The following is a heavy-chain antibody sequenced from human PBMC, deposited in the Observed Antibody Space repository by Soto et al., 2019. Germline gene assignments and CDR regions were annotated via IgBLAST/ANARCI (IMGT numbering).Heavy chain of an antibody. V-gene: IGHV5-51*01. CDR1: GYNFKNWW. J-gene: IGHJ3*01. CDR3: ARSREYSFGYKSPFDV. CDR2: ISPADSDT. D-gene: IGHD5-18*01. Sequence: EVQLVQSGSEVKKPGESLTISCEASGYNFKNWWIVWVRQMPGKGLECMGIISPADSDTRYSPSFQGQVTISADKSISTAYLQWNSLKASDTAIYYCARSREYSFGYKSPFDVWGQGTTVTVSS.